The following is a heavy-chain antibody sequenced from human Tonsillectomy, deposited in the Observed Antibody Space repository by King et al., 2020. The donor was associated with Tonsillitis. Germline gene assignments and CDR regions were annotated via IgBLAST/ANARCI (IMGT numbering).Heavy chain of an antibody. D-gene: IGHD3-10*01. J-gene: IGHJ4*02. Sequence: LQLQESGPGLVKPSETLSLTCTVSGDSICSSSHYWGWIRQPPGKGLEWIGSIYNTGSTYYNPSLKSRVSISVDTSKNQFSLKLSSVTAADTAVYYCARHHLLWFGETPQYFDYWGQGTLVTVSS. CDR2: IYNTGST. CDR3: ARHHLLWFGETPQYFDY. CDR1: GDSICSSSHY. V-gene: IGHV4-39*01.